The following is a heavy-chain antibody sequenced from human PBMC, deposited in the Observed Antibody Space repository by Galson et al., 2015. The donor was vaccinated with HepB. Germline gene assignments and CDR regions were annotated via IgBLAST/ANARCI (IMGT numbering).Heavy chain of an antibody. J-gene: IGHJ6*02. CDR3: ARAISGSYGLGMDV. Sequence: SVKVSCKASGYTFTSYDINWVRQATGQGLEWMGWMNPNSGNTGYAQKFQGRVTMTRNTSISTAYVELSSLRSEDTAVYYCARAISGSYGLGMDVWGQGTTVTVSS. V-gene: IGHV1-8*01. CDR2: MNPNSGNT. CDR1: GYTFTSYD. D-gene: IGHD1-26*01.